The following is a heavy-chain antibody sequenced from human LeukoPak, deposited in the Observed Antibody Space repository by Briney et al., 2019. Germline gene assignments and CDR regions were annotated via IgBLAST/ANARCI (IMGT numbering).Heavy chain of an antibody. Sequence: GASVKVSCKASGCTFTGYYMHWVRQAPGQGLEWMGRINPNSGGTNYAQKFQGRVTMTRDTSISTAYMELSRLRSDDTAVYYCARGVYYDSRKGTDYWGQGTLVTVSS. CDR1: GCTFTGYY. CDR3: ARGVYYDSRKGTDY. D-gene: IGHD3-22*01. V-gene: IGHV1-2*06. J-gene: IGHJ4*02. CDR2: INPNSGGT.